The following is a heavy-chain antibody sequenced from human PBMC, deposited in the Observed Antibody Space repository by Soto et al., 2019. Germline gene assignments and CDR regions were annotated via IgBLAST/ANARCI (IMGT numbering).Heavy chain of an antibody. Sequence: QVQLQQWGAGLLKPSETLSLTCAVSGGSFSGYYWSWIRQPPGEGLEWIGEINHSGSTNYNPSLKSRITISVLMLKYPVSLRLSSVPAAETAVYSCACTAIAATVSAFDYWGQGTLVTVSS. CDR3: ACTAIAATVSAFDY. CDR1: GGSFSGYY. V-gene: IGHV4-34*01. D-gene: IGHD6-13*01. CDR2: INHSGST. J-gene: IGHJ4*02.